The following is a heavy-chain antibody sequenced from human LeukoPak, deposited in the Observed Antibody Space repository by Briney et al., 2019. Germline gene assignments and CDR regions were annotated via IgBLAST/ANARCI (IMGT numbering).Heavy chain of an antibody. CDR2: ISSSSSYI. J-gene: IGHJ5*02. CDR1: GLPFSHYD. CDR3: ARGSYYYDSSGYYPEAWFDP. V-gene: IGHV3-21*01. D-gene: IGHD3-22*01. Sequence: GGSLRLSCAVSGLPFSHYDMNWARQAPGKGLEWVSSISSSSSYIYYADSVKGRFTISRDNAKNSLYLQMNSLRAEDTAVYYCARGSYYYDSSGYYPEAWFDPWGQGTLVTVSS.